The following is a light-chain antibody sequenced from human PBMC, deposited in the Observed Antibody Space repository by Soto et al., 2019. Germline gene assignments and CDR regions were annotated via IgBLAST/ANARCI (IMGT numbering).Light chain of an antibody. CDR2: DAS. CDR3: QHYHIV. CDR1: QNIRTW. Sequence: DSQMTQSPSTLSASVGDRVTITCRASQNIRTWLAWYQQKPGKAPKLLIYDASTLESGVPSRFRARRSGTDFPGTIDSLQPDDFATYYCQHYHIVFGAGTKVEFK. V-gene: IGKV1-5*01. J-gene: IGKJ4*01.